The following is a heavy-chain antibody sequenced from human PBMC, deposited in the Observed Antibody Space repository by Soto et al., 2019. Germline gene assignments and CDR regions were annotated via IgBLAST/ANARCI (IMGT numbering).Heavy chain of an antibody. Sequence: HPGGSLRLSCAASGFTFSSYSMNWVRQAPGKGLEWVSYISSSSSTIYYADSVKGRFTISRDNAKSSLYLQMNSLRAEDTAVYYCARTCTPHRALYGDYFRHYFDYWGQGTLVTVSS. D-gene: IGHD4-17*01. V-gene: IGHV3-48*01. J-gene: IGHJ4*02. CDR3: ARTCTPHRALYGDYFRHYFDY. CDR2: ISSSSSTI. CDR1: GFTFSSYS.